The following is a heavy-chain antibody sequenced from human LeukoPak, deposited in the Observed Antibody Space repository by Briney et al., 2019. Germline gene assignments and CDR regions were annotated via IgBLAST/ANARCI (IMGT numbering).Heavy chain of an antibody. CDR1: AFTFSSYW. D-gene: IGHD3-22*01. CDR2: IKEDGSEQ. CDR3: VRDSYSRGLDY. J-gene: IGHJ4*02. Sequence: PGGSLRLSCAASAFTFSSYWMSWVRQAPGKGLEWVANIKEDGSEQYYVDSLKGRFTISRDNAKNSLYLQMNSLRAEDTAVYYCVRDSYSRGLDYWGQGTLVTVSS. V-gene: IGHV3-7*01.